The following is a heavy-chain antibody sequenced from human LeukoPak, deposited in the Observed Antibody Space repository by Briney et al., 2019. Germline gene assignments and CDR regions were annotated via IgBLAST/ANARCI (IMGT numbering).Heavy chain of an antibody. V-gene: IGHV3-15*01. CDR3: TTDLSELDDSGYYAKYFHH. Sequence: GGSLRLSCAASGFTFSKVWMSWVRQAPGKGLEWVGRIKSKTDGGTIDYAAPVKGRFTISRDDSKDTVFLQMNSLKTEDTAVYYCTTDLSELDDSGYYAKYFHHWGQGTLVSVSS. D-gene: IGHD3-22*01. CDR1: GFTFSKVW. J-gene: IGHJ1*01. CDR2: IKSKTDGGTI.